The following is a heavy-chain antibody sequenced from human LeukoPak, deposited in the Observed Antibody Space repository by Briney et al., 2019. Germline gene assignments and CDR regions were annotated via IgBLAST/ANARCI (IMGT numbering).Heavy chain of an antibody. D-gene: IGHD1-1*01. J-gene: IGHJ4*02. CDR2: IYTGGTT. CDR3: ARDTATTGGGLDS. CDR1: GFSVGGTH. Sequence: GWSLRFSFAISGFSVGGTHMSWVRQAPGKGLEWVSAIYTGGTTYYADSVQGRFTVSRDNSKNILYLHMNNLRAEDTADYYCARDTATTGGGLDSWGQGTLVTVSS. V-gene: IGHV3-53*01.